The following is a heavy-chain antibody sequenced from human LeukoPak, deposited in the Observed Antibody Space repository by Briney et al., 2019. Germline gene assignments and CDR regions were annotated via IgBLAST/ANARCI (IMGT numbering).Heavy chain of an antibody. V-gene: IGHV4-59*01. J-gene: IGHJ4*02. CDR1: GGSISSYY. CDR3: ARFYSSSPAQFDY. D-gene: IGHD6-6*01. Sequence: SETLSLTCTVSGGSISSYYWSWIRQPPGKGLEWIGYIYYSGSTNYNPSLKSRVTISVDTSKNQFSLKLSSVTAADTAVYYCARFYSSSPAQFDYWGQGTLVTVSS. CDR2: IYYSGST.